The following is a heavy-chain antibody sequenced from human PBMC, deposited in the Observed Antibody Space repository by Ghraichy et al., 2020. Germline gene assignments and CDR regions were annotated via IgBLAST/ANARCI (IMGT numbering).Heavy chain of an antibody. CDR1: GFTFSSYD. V-gene: IGHV3-23*01. J-gene: IGHJ4*02. CDR2: ISGSGGSS. CDR3: AKRGVGETGLLRYFDY. D-gene: IGHD3-16*01. Sequence: GGSLRLSCAASGFTFSSYDMSWVRQSPGKGLEWVSSISGSGGSSYYADSVKGRFTISRDNSKNTLYLQMNSLRAEDAAVYYCAKRGVGETGLLRYFDYWGQGTLVTVSS.